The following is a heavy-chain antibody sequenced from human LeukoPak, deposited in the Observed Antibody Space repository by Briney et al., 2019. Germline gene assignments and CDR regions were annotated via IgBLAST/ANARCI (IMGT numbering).Heavy chain of an antibody. Sequence: SETLSLTCAVYGGSFSGYYWSWIRQPPGKGLEWIGEINHSGSTNYNPSLKSRVTISVDTSKNQFSLKLSSVTAADTAVYYCARARSHDYSNYVGGNYYYMDVWGKGTTVTVSS. CDR2: INHSGST. V-gene: IGHV4-34*01. J-gene: IGHJ6*03. CDR3: ARARSHDYSNYVGGNYYYMDV. D-gene: IGHD4-11*01. CDR1: GGSFSGYY.